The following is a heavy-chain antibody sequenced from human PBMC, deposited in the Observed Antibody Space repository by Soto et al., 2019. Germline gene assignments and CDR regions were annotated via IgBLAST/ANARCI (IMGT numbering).Heavy chain of an antibody. D-gene: IGHD3-16*01. J-gene: IGHJ6*02. Sequence: ASVKVSCKASGYTFTGYYMHWVRQAPGQGREWMGLINPNSGGTNYAQNFQGRVAMTKDTSISTAYMELSRLRSDDTAVYYCARDRRGVKYVHYYYGMDVWGQGTTVTVSS. V-gene: IGHV1-2*02. CDR3: ARDRRGVKYVHYYYGMDV. CDR1: GYTFTGYY. CDR2: INPNSGGT.